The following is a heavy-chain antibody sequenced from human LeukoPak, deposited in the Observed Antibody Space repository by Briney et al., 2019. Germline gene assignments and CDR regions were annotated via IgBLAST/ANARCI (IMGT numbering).Heavy chain of an antibody. J-gene: IGHJ3*02. V-gene: IGHV3-48*01. CDR1: GFTFSTYS. CDR3: ARDSPPDI. Sequence: GGSLRLSCAASGFTFSTYSMNWVRQAPGKGLEWVSYISSSSSTIYNADSVKGRFAISRDNAKNSLYLQMNSLRAEDTAVYYCARDSPPDIWGQGTMVIVSS. CDR2: ISSSSSTI.